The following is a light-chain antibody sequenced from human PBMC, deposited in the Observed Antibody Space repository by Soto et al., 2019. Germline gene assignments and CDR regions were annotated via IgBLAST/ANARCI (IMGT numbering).Light chain of an antibody. CDR3: GSWNSSLSAYV. J-gene: IGLJ1*01. Sequence: QSVLTQPPSVSAAPGQKVTISCSGGSSNIGGNSVSWYQQLPGTAPKLLIYDDNKRPSGIPDRFSGSKSCTSATLGITGFQTGDEADYYCGSWNSSLSAYVFGTGTKVTVL. CDR1: SSNIGGNS. V-gene: IGLV1-51*01. CDR2: DDN.